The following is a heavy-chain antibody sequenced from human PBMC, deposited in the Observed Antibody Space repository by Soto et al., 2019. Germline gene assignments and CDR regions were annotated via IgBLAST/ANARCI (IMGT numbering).Heavy chain of an antibody. CDR1: GGTFSSYT. CDR2: IIPILGIA. J-gene: IGHJ4*02. Sequence: QVQLVQSGAEVKKPGSSVKVSCKASGGTFSSYTISWVRQAPGQGLEWMGRIIPILGIANYAQKFQGRVTITADNSTRTAFMELSSRRYEDTAVYYCARVDGVAAAGKVDWGQGTLVTVSS. V-gene: IGHV1-69*02. D-gene: IGHD6-13*01. CDR3: ARVDGVAAAGKVD.